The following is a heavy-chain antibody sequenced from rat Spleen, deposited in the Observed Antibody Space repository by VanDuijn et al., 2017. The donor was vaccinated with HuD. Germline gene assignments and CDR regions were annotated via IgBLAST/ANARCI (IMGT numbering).Heavy chain of an antibody. CDR1: GFTFSDYY. J-gene: IGHJ2*01. D-gene: IGHD1-4*01. Sequence: EVQLVESDGGLVQPGRSLKLSCAASGFTFSDYYMAWVRQAPKKGLEWVASISYEGSSTYYGDSVKGRFTISRDNAKSTLYLQMNSLRSEDTATYYCASETSRVHYFDYWGQGVMVTVSS. CDR3: ASETSRVHYFDY. V-gene: IGHV5-22*01. CDR2: ISYEGSST.